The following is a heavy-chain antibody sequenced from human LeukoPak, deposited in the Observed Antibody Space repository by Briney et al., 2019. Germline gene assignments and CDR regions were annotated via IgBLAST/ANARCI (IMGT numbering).Heavy chain of an antibody. CDR3: AREKASTVTYDTFDI. D-gene: IGHD4-17*01. CDR1: GFTFSTYS. CDR2: ISSSSSYI. V-gene: IGHV3-21*01. J-gene: IGHJ3*02. Sequence: SGGSLRLSCAGSGFTFSTYSMNWVRQAPGKGLEWVSSISSSSSYIYYADSVKGRFTISRDNAKNSLYLQMNSLRAEDTAVYYRAREKASTVTYDTFDIWGQGTMVTVSS.